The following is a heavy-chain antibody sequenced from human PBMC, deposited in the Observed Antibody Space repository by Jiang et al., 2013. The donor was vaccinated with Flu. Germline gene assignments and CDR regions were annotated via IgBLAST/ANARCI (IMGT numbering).Heavy chain of an antibody. CDR3: ARVVNSDHVGYHFDY. V-gene: IGHV1-2*02. J-gene: IGHJ4*02. CDR2: INPNSGGT. D-gene: IGHD1-26*01. Sequence: SGAEVKKPGASVKVSCKASGYTFTGYYMHWVRQAPGQGLEWMGWINPNSGGTNYAQKFQGRVTMTRDTSISTAYMELSRLRSDDTAVYYCARVVNSDHVGYHFDYWGQGTLVTVSS. CDR1: GYTFTGYY.